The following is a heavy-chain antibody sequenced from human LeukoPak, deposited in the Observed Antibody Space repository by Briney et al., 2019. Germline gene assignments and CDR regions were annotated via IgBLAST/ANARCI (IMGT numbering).Heavy chain of an antibody. D-gene: IGHD3-10*01. J-gene: IGHJ6*03. CDR1: GFTFSSYS. CDR3: ARPFGDRYSMDV. V-gene: IGHV3-7*01. CDR2: INVDGSVK. Sequence: PGGSLRLSRSASGFTFSSYSINWVRQAPGKGLEWVANINVDGSVKYYVDSVKGRFTISRDNAKSSLYLQMNSLRAEDTAVYFCARPFGDRYSMDVWGKGTTVTVSS.